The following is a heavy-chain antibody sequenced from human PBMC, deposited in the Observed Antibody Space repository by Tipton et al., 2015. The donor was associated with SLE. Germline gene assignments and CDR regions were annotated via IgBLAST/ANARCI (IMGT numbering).Heavy chain of an antibody. CDR2: INHSGST. Sequence: TLSLTCAVYGGSFSGYYWSWIRHPPGKGLEWIGEINHSGSTNYNPSLKSRVTISVDTSKNQFSLKLSSVTAADTAVYYCARTPGNYYYMDAWGKGTTVTVSS. CDR3: ARTPGNYYYMDA. D-gene: IGHD2-15*01. V-gene: IGHV4-34*01. CDR1: GGSFSGYY. J-gene: IGHJ6*03.